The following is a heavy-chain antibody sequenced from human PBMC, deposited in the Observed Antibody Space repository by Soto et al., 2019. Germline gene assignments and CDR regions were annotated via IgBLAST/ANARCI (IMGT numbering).Heavy chain of an antibody. V-gene: IGHV4-30-4*01. CDR1: GGSISNGYHY. J-gene: IGHJ4*02. Sequence: QVRLQESGPRLVESSQTLSLTCTVSGGSISNGYHYWSWVRQTPGKGLEWVGHVYHSGRTQYNPSLKSRVGILVDTSRNQFSLNLNFMTAADTAVYYCARWVEVSLDYFDSWGQGSPVTVSS. CDR2: VYHSGRT. CDR3: ARWVEVSLDYFDS. D-gene: IGHD2-15*01.